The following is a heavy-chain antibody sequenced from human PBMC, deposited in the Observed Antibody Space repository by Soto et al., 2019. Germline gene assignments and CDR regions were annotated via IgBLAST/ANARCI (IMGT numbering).Heavy chain of an antibody. D-gene: IGHD3-9*01. J-gene: IGHJ6*03. CDR1: GFTFTSSA. Sequence: ASVKVSCKASGFTFTSSAMQWVRQARGQRLEWIGWIVVGSGNTNYAQKFQERVTITRDMSTSTAYMELSSLRSEDTAVYYCAAELAPRYDILTGRYYYYYMDVWGKGTTVTVSS. CDR2: IVVGSGNT. V-gene: IGHV1-58*02. CDR3: AAELAPRYDILTGRYYYYYMDV.